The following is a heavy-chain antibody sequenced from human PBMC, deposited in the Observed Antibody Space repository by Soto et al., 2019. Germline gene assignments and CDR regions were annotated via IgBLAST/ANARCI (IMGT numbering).Heavy chain of an antibody. Sequence: PGESLKISCKGSGYSFTSYWIGWVRQMPGKGLEWMGIIYPGDSDTRYSPSFQGQVTISADKSISTAYLQWSSLKASDTAMYYCARQPDCSSTSCYYYGMDVWGQGTTVTVS. CDR1: GYSFTSYW. D-gene: IGHD2-2*01. V-gene: IGHV5-51*01. J-gene: IGHJ6*02. CDR2: IYPGDSDT. CDR3: ARQPDCSSTSCYYYGMDV.